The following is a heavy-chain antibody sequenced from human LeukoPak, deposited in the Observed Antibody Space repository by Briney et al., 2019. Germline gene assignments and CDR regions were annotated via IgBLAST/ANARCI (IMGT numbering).Heavy chain of an antibody. V-gene: IGHV4-39*07. D-gene: IGHD3-10*01. J-gene: IGHJ5*02. CDR1: SDSISSTRYY. CDR2: IYFGGTT. CDR3: ARDGSGSYLLSPLWFDP. Sequence: TSETLSLTCSVSSDSISSTRYYWGWIRQPPGKGLEWIGNIYFGGTTYHNPSLKSRVTISVDRSKNQFSLKLSSVTAVDTAVYYCARDGSGSYLLSPLWFDPWGQGTLVTVSS.